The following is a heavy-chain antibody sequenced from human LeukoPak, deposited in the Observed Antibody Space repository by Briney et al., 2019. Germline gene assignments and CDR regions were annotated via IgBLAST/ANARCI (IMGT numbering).Heavy chain of an antibody. J-gene: IGHJ5*01. CDR3: TRGLAAAYDYNWFDS. Sequence: SETLSLTCSVSGGSISDYYWTWIRQPAGKGLEWIGRINASGTTRYNPSLKSRLAMSVDTSKNQCSLKLTSVTAADTAVYFCTRGLAAAYDYNWFDSWGQGTLVTVSS. CDR1: GGSISDYY. CDR2: INASGTT. V-gene: IGHV4-4*07. D-gene: IGHD5-12*01.